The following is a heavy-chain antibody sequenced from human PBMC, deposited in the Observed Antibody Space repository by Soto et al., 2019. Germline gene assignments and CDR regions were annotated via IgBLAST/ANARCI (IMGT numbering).Heavy chain of an antibody. Sequence: QVQLQESGPGLVKPSETLSLTCTVSGGSISSYYWSWIRQPPGKGLEWIGYIYYSGSTNYNPSLKSRVTISVDTSKNQFSLKLSSVTAADTAVYYCARHHPSGHYVDQSYYYYYYMDVWGKGTTVTVSS. V-gene: IGHV4-59*08. CDR2: IYYSGST. CDR3: ARHHPSGHYVDQSYYYYYYMDV. CDR1: GGSISSYY. J-gene: IGHJ6*03. D-gene: IGHD3-16*01.